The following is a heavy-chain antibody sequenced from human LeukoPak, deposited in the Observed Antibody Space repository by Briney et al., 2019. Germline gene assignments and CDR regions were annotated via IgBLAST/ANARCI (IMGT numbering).Heavy chain of an antibody. D-gene: IGHD1-26*01. Sequence: GGTLRLSCAASGFTFSSHGMNWVRQAPGKGLEWVSGIGGTGGFITYYADSVKGRFTISRDSSKNTLYLQMNSLRAEDTAVYYCAKDLRSSADSKMGAADYWGQGTLVTVSS. CDR2: IGGTGGFIT. J-gene: IGHJ4*02. V-gene: IGHV3-23*01. CDR3: AKDLRSSADSKMGAADY. CDR1: GFTFSSHG.